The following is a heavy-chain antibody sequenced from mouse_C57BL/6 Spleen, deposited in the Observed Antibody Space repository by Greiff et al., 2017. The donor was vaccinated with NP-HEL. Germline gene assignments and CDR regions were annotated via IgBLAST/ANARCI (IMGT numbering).Heavy chain of an antibody. V-gene: IGHV5-17*01. D-gene: IGHD1-1*01. Sequence: EVKLEESGGGLVKPGGSLKLSCAASGFTFSDYGMHWVRQAPEKGLEWVAYISSGSSTIYYADTVKGRFTISRDNAKNTLFLQMTSLRSEDTAMYYCARRGYYGSSYDYAMDYWGQGTSVTVSS. CDR2: ISSGSSTI. CDR1: GFTFSDYG. J-gene: IGHJ4*01. CDR3: ARRGYYGSSYDYAMDY.